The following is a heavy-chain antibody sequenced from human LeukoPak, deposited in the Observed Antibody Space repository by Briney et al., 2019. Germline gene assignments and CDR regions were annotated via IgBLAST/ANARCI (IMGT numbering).Heavy chain of an antibody. CDR1: GYTFTSYG. Sequence: ASVKVSCKASGYTFTSYGISWVRQAPGQGLEWMGWISAYNGNTNYAQKLQGRVTMTTDTSTSTAYMELRSLRAEDTALYYCARDRYGYLDYWGQGTLVTVSS. J-gene: IGHJ4*02. V-gene: IGHV1-18*01. CDR2: ISAYNGNT. D-gene: IGHD5-18*01. CDR3: ARDRYGYLDY.